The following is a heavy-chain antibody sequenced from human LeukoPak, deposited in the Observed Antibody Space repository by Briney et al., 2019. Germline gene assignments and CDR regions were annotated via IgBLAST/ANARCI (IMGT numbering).Heavy chain of an antibody. D-gene: IGHD3-3*01. J-gene: IGHJ4*02. CDR2: ISYDGSNK. CDR1: GFTFSSYG. V-gene: IGHV3-30*18. Sequence: GGSLRLSCAASGFTFSSYGMHWVRQAPGKGLEWVAVISYDGSNKYYADSVKGRFTISRDNSKNTLYLQMNSLRAEDTAVYYCAKANYDFWSGYSKTFDYWRQGTLVPVSS. CDR3: AKANYDFWSGYSKTFDY.